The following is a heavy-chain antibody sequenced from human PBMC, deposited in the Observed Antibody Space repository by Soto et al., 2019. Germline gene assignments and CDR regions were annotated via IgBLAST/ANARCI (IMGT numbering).Heavy chain of an antibody. CDR3: ASDKITGLFDY. CDR1: GGSFSGYY. CDR2: INHRGST. V-gene: IGHV4-34*01. D-gene: IGHD2-8*02. J-gene: IGHJ4*02. Sequence: QVQLQQWGAGLLKPSETLSLTCAVYGGSFSGYYWTWIRQPPGTGLEWIGEINHRGSTNYNPSLKRRATISVDTSKLQFSLTLTSVTAADTAVYYCASDKITGLFDYWGQGTLVTVSS.